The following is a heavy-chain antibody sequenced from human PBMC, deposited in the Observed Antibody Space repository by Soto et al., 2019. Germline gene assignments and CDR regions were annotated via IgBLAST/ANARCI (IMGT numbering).Heavy chain of an antibody. V-gene: IGHV1-3*01. Sequence: QVQLVQSGAELKRPGASVKVSCKASGYTFTNYPLHWVRQAPGQRLEWMGWINPANGNTKYSQRFQDRVTITSDTSVSTAYMELSSLTSDDTAVYYCARGGGPASIAVRPVTYYYNYPMADCGLGTTVPVSS. J-gene: IGHJ6*02. CDR2: INPANGNT. CDR3: ARGGGPASIAVRPVTYYYNYPMAD. CDR1: GYTFTNYP. D-gene: IGHD6-6*01.